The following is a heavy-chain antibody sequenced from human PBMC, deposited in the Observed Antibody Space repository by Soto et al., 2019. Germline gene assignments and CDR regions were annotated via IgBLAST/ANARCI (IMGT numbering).Heavy chain of an antibody. CDR1: GFTVSSNY. CDR3: ARGNSSSWYYYYYYMDV. D-gene: IGHD6-13*01. J-gene: IGHJ6*03. V-gene: IGHV3-66*01. Sequence: GGSLRLSCAASGFTVSSNYMSWVRQAPGKGLEWVSVIYSGGSTYYADSVKGRFTISRDNSKNTLYLQMNSLRAEDTAVYYCARGNSSSWYYYYYYMDVWGKGTTVTAP. CDR2: IYSGGST.